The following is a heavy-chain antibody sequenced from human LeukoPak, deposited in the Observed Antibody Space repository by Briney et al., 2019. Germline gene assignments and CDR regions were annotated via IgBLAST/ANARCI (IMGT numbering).Heavy chain of an antibody. CDR3: ARDPYGAPGDYYYGRDV. CDR2: IIPIFGTA. CDR1: GGTFSSYA. V-gene: IGHV1-69*13. Sequence: SVKVSCKASGGTFSSYAISWVRQAPGQGLEWMGGIIPIFGTANYAQKFQGRVTITADESTSTAYMELSSLRSEDTAVYYCARDPYGAPGDYYYGRDVWGQGTTVTVSS. D-gene: IGHD4-17*01. J-gene: IGHJ6*02.